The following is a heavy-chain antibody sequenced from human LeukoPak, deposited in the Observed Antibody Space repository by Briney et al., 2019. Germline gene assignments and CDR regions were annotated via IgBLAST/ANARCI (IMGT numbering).Heavy chain of an antibody. V-gene: IGHV2-70*11. D-gene: IGHD6-13*01. J-gene: IGHJ5*02. CDR2: IAWDDDK. CDR3: ARYAAAGRRIDP. Sequence: SGPTLVNPAQTLTLTCTFSGFSLSTSGMCVSWIRQPPGKALEWLARIAWDDDKYYSTSLKTRLTISKDTSKNQVVLTMTNMDPVDTATYYCARYAAAGRRIDPWGQGTLVTVSS. CDR1: GFSLSTSGMC.